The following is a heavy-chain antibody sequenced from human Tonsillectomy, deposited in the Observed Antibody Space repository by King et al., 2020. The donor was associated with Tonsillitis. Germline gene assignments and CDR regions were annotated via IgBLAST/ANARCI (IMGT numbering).Heavy chain of an antibody. V-gene: IGHV4-61*01. Sequence: QLQESGPGLVKPSETLSLTCTVSGASLNSDSHYWSWIRQPPGKRLEWIGFIFHTGGTNYNPSLKSRVTISLDTSEKQFSLKLSSVTAADTAVYYCARDYFGSFDIWGQGTRVIVSS. D-gene: IGHD3-10*01. CDR2: IFHTGGT. CDR3: ARDYFGSFDI. J-gene: IGHJ3*02. CDR1: GASLNSDSHY.